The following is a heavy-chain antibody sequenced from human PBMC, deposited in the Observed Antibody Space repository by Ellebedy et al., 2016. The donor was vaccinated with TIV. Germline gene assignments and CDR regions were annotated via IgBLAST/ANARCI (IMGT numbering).Heavy chain of an antibody. CDR1: GYTFTSYG. Sequence: ASVKVSCKASGYTFTSYGISWVRQAPGQGLEWMGWISAYNGNTNYAQKLQGRVTMTTDTSTSTAYMELRSLRSDDTAVYYCARDRVPAAINGAFDIWGQGTMVTVSS. CDR3: ARDRVPAAINGAFDI. D-gene: IGHD2-2*01. J-gene: IGHJ3*02. CDR2: ISAYNGNT. V-gene: IGHV1-18*01.